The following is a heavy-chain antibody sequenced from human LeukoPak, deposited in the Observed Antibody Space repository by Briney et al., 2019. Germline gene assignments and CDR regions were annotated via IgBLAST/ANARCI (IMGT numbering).Heavy chain of an antibody. J-gene: IGHJ3*02. V-gene: IGHV3-30*18. CDR3: AKDRRLIVVVDDGRDAFDI. CDR1: GFTFSSYG. CDR2: ISYDGSNK. Sequence: GGSLRLSCAASGFTFSSYGMHWVRQAPGKGLEWVAVISYDGSNKYYADSVKGRFTISRDNSKNTLYLQMNSLRAEDTAVYYCAKDRRLIVVVDDGRDAFDIWGQGTMVTVSS. D-gene: IGHD3-22*01.